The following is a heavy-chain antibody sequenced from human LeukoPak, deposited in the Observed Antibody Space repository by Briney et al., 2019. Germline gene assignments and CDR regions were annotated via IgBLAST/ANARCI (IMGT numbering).Heavy chain of an antibody. J-gene: IGHJ4*02. CDR2: ISGSGGST. D-gene: IGHD6-6*01. CDR3: ARDFSQLVLDY. Sequence: GGSLRLSCAASGLTFSSYAMSWVRQAPGKGLEWVSAISGSGGSTYYADSVKGRFTISRDNAKNSLYLQMNSLRAEDTAVYYCARDFSQLVLDYWGQGTLVTVSS. CDR1: GLTFSSYA. V-gene: IGHV3-23*01.